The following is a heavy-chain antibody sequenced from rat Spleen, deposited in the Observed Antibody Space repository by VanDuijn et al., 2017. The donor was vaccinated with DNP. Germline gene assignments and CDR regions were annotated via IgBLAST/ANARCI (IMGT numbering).Heavy chain of an antibody. V-gene: IGHV3-1*01. CDR3: ARWTRYFDY. D-gene: IGHD1-7*01. Sequence: EVQLQESGSGLVKPSQSLSLTCSVTGYSITSNYWGLIRKFPGNKMEYVGQISNSGRTSYNQYLKNRISITRDTSKNQFFLQLNSVTTEDTATYYCARWTRYFDYWGQGVMVTVSS. CDR1: GYSITSNY. CDR2: ISNSGRT. J-gene: IGHJ2*01.